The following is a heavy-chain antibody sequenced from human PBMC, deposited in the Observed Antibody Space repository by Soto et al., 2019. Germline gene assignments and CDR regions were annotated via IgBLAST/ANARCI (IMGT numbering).Heavy chain of an antibody. CDR3: ARVGGYYYYYMDV. CDR1: GFTFSSYS. J-gene: IGHJ6*03. V-gene: IGHV3-21*01. Sequence: GGSLRLSCAASGFTFSSYSMNWVRQAPGKGLEWVSSISSSSSYIYYADSVKGRFTISRDNAKDSLYLQMNSLRAEDTAVYYCARVGGYYYYYMDVWGKGTTVTVSS. D-gene: IGHD2-15*01. CDR2: ISSSSSYI.